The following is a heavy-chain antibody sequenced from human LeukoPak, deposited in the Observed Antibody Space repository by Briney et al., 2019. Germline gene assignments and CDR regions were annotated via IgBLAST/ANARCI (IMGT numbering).Heavy chain of an antibody. CDR1: GFAFSSFS. J-gene: IGHJ4*02. Sequence: GGSLRLSCAASGFAFSSFSINWVRQTPGKGLEWVSYISSDGYTRHDADSVRGRFTISRDNAKMSVYLQMNSLRAEDTAVYYCAREGHYSDSSGYFRNFDYWGQGSLVTVSS. CDR3: AREGHYSDSSGYFRNFDY. V-gene: IGHV3-48*04. D-gene: IGHD3-22*01. CDR2: ISSDGYTR.